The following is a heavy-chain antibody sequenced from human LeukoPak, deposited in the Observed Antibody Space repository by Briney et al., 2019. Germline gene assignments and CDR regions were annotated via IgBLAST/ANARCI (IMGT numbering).Heavy chain of an antibody. J-gene: IGHJ4*02. Sequence: PGGSLRLSCAASEFTSSSYAMHWVRQAPGKGLEWVALVSNDGGDKYYADSVKGRFTISRDNSKNTLYLQINSLRAEDTALYYCAKLVLFSGTTGDLNYWGQGTLVTVSS. CDR1: EFTSSSYA. CDR2: VSNDGGDK. CDR3: AKLVLFSGTTGDLNY. D-gene: IGHD1-1*01. V-gene: IGHV3-30*18.